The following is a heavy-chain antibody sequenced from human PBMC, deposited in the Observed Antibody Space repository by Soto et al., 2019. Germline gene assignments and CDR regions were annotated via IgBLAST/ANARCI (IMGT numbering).Heavy chain of an antibody. Sequence: GASVKVSCKASGGTFSSDAISWVRQAPGQGLEWMGGIIPIFGTANYAQKFQGRVTITADESTSTAYMELSSLRSEDTAVYYCVRARGSGSYHYYYYGMDVWGQGTTVTVSS. CDR3: VRARGSGSYHYYYYGMDV. D-gene: IGHD3-10*01. CDR2: IIPIFGTA. J-gene: IGHJ6*02. V-gene: IGHV1-69*13. CDR1: GGTFSSDA.